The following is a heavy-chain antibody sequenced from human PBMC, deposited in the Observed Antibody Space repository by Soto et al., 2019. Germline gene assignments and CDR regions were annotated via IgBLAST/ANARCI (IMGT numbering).Heavy chain of an antibody. D-gene: IGHD3-10*01. CDR3: ARGRYYGSGSPPRYYYYYYGMDV. J-gene: IGHJ6*02. CDR2: LNPNSGNT. CDR1: GYTFTSYD. V-gene: IGHV1-8*01. Sequence: GASVKVSCKASGYTFTSYDINWVRQATGQGLEWMGWLNPNSGNTGYAQKFQGRVTMTRNTSISTAYMELSSLRSEDTAVYYCARGRYYGSGSPPRYYYYYYGMDVWGQGTTVTVSS.